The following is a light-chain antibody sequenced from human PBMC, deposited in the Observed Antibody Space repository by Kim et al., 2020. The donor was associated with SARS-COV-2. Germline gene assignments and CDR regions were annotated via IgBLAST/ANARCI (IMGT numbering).Light chain of an antibody. CDR1: SSNVGGYNY. J-gene: IGLJ2*01. CDR2: DVS. Sequence: QSALTQPASVSGSPGQSITISCTGTSSNVGGYNYVSCYQQHPGKAPKLMIYDVSKRPSGVSNRFSGSKSGNTASLTISGLQAEDEADYYCSSYTSSSLVVFGGGTRLTVL. CDR3: SSYTSSSLVV. V-gene: IGLV2-14*01.